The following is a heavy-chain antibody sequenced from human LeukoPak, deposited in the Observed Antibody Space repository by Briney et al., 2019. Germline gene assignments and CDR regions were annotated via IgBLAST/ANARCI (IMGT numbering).Heavy chain of an antibody. J-gene: IGHJ3*02. V-gene: IGHV4-38-2*01. D-gene: IGHD2-2*01. CDR3: ARWGSITTGFDI. CDR1: GYSISSGYY. CDR2: IYHSGST. Sequence: SETLSLTCAVSGYSISSGYYWGWIRQPPGKGLEWIVSIYHSGSTYYNPSLKSRVTISVDTSKNQFSLKLSSVTAADTAVYYCARWGSITTGFDIWGQGTMVTVSS.